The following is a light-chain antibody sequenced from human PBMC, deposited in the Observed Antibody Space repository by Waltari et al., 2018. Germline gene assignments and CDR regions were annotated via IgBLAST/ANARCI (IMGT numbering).Light chain of an antibody. CDR3: CSYADGNTYL. V-gene: IGLV2-11*01. CDR1: SRDVGGYIY. CDR2: DLT. Sequence: QSALTQPRSVSGSPGQSVTISCPGTSRDVGGYIYVSWYQHRPGQAPKLLIYDLTYRPSGVPDRFSGSKSGNTASLTISGLQAEDEADYYCCSYADGNTYLFGTGTFVTVL. J-gene: IGLJ1*01.